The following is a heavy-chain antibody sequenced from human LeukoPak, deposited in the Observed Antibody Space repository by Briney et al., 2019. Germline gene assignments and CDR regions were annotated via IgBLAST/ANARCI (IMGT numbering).Heavy chain of an antibody. Sequence: GGSLRLSCAASGFTFSSYAMHWVRQAPGKGLEWVAVISYDGSNKYYADSVKGRFTISRDNSKNTLYLQMNSLRAEDTAVYYCARFTAAWELQQVNDTWGQGTMVTVSS. V-gene: IGHV3-30-3*01. CDR3: ARFTAAWELQQVNDT. CDR2: ISYDGSNK. J-gene: IGHJ3*02. D-gene: IGHD1-26*01. CDR1: GFTFSSYA.